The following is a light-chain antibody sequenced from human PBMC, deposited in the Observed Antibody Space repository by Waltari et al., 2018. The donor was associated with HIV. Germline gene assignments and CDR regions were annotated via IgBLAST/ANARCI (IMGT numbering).Light chain of an antibody. CDR1: ESVSSN. J-gene: IGKJ1*01. CDR3: QEYKNWPWT. Sequence: EIVLTQSPATLSVSPGDRVTLSCRASESVSSNLAWYQQKPGQAPRLVFYGASSRATGIPDRVSGSGSGTEFTLTISSLQSEDFAVYYCQEYKNWPWTFGQGTKVEIK. V-gene: IGKV3-15*01. CDR2: GAS.